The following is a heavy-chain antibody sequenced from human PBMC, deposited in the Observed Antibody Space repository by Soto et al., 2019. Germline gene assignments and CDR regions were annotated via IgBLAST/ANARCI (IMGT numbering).Heavy chain of an antibody. D-gene: IGHD5-12*01. V-gene: IGHV3-30*18. CDR1: GFTFSSFG. Sequence: QVQLVESGGGVVQPGRSLRLSCAASGFTFSSFGMHWVRQAPGKGLEWVAVASYDGSYKYYADSVKGRFTISRDNSKNTLYLEMKRLRAEDTAVYYCAKERAVVATAPDFDYWGQGTLVTVSS. J-gene: IGHJ4*02. CDR2: ASYDGSYK. CDR3: AKERAVVATAPDFDY.